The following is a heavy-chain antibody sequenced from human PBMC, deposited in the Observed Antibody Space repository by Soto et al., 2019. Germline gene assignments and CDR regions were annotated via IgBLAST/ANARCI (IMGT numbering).Heavy chain of an antibody. CDR2: MSGSSGST. J-gene: IGHJ4*02. CDR3: TKGETEGGPLQGDY. Sequence: EVQLLESGGDLVQPGGSLRLSCAASGFTFSNYAMSWVRQAPGKGLEWVSAMSGSSGSTYYADSVKGRFTISRDNSKHTLYLQMNSLRAEDTAVYYCTKGETEGGPLQGDYWGQGTLVTVSS. CDR1: GFTFSNYA. V-gene: IGHV3-23*01. D-gene: IGHD3-16*01.